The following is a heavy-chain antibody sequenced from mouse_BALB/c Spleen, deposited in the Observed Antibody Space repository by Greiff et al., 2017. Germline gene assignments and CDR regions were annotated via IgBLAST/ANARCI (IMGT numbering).Heavy chain of an antibody. Sequence: DVMLVESGGGLVKPGGSLKLSCAASGFTFSSFGMHWVRQAPEKGLEWVAYISSGSSTIYYADTVKGRFTISRDNPKNTLFLQMTSLRSEDTAMYYCARGDAWFAYWGQGTLVTVSA. CDR3: ARGDAWFAY. CDR1: GFTFSSFG. CDR2: ISSGSSTI. V-gene: IGHV5-17*02. J-gene: IGHJ3*01. D-gene: IGHD3-3*01.